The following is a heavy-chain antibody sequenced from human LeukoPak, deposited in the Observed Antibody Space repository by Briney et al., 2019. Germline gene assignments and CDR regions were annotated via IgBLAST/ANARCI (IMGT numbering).Heavy chain of an antibody. CDR2: IIPIFGTA. J-gene: IGHJ6*03. D-gene: IGHD2-2*01. V-gene: IGHV1-69*13. CDR1: GGTFSSYA. CDR3: ARALVVPGPPSYYYMDV. Sequence: ASVKVSCKACGGTFSSYAISWVRQAPGQGLEWMGGIIPIFGTANYAQKFQGRVTITADESTSTACMELSSLRSEDTAVYYCARALVVPGPPSYYYMDVWGKGTTVTVSS.